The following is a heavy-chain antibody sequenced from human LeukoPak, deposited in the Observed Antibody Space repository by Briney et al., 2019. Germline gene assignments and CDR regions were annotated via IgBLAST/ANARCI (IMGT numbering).Heavy chain of an antibody. CDR3: ATGDYGAFDI. J-gene: IGHJ3*02. D-gene: IGHD4-17*01. CDR1: GFTFSSYE. Sequence: PGGSLRLSCAASGFTFSSYEMNWVRQAPGKGLEWVSYISNGYGTIKYADSVKGRFTISRDNAKNSLYLQMNSLRAEDTAVYYCATGDYGAFDIWGQGTMVTVSS. V-gene: IGHV3-48*03. CDR2: ISNGYGTI.